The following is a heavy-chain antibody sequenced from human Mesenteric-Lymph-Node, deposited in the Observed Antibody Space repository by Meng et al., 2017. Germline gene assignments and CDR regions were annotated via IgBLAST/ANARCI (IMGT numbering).Heavy chain of an antibody. Sequence: SETLSLTCTVSGGSISSGSYYWSWIRQPAGKGLEWIGRIYTSGSTNYNPSLKSRVTISVDTSKNQFSLKLSSVTAADTAVYYCARSRRLYGMDVWGQGNTVTVAS. CDR3: ARSRRLYGMDV. CDR1: GGSISSGSYY. V-gene: IGHV4-61*02. J-gene: IGHJ6*02. D-gene: IGHD4-11*01. CDR2: IYTSGST.